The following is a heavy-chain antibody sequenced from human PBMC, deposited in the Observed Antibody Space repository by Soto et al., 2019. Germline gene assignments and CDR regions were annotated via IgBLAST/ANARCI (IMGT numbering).Heavy chain of an antibody. J-gene: IGHJ4*02. V-gene: IGHV4-61*05. CDR1: GGSISSNSYS. CDR3: ARQRYFDY. D-gene: IGHD3-9*01. CDR2: IYKSENT. Sequence: SETLSLTCSVSGGSISSNSYSWGWIRQTPGKGLEWIGYIYKSENTNYNTSLENRVTKSVDKSKNQFSLKLTSLTAADTAVYYCARQRYFDYWGQGTLVTVSS.